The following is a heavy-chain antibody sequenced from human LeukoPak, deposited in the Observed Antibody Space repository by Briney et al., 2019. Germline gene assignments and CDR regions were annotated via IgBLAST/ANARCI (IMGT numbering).Heavy chain of an antibody. D-gene: IGHD6-19*01. J-gene: IGHJ5*02. CDR2: AFYRSEWHN. CDR1: GDSVSSNSAA. Sequence: SQTLSLTCAISGDSVSSNSAAWNWIRRSPSRGLEWLGRAFYRSEWHNNYAVSVQSRITIKADTSKNQFSLQLNSVTPEDTAVYYCARVSAVTGWFDPWGQGTLVTVSS. V-gene: IGHV6-1*01. CDR3: ARVSAVTGWFDP.